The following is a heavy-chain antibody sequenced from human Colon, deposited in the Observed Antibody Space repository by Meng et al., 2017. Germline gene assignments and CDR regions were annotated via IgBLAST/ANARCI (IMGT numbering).Heavy chain of an antibody. Sequence: GESLKISCVASGFTFSYYTMNWVRQAPGKGLEWVSAISGGSRYMYYGDSMKGRFTISRDDAKGSLFLQMSSLRVEDTGIYFCARDRNGGDFDIWGQGTGVTVSS. CDR1: GFTFSYYT. V-gene: IGHV3-21*06. CDR2: ISGGSRYM. D-gene: IGHD2-8*01. J-gene: IGHJ3*02. CDR3: ARDRNGGDFDI.